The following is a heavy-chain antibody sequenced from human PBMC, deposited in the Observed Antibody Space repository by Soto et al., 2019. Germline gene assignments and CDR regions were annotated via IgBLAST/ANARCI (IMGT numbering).Heavy chain of an antibody. CDR3: ARDRRRSSWPKLTYYYGMDV. J-gene: IGHJ6*02. D-gene: IGHD6-13*01. V-gene: IGHV3-7*04. Sequence: GGSLRLSCAVSGFSFSSYWMSWVRQAPGKGLKWVANIKQDGSEKYYVDSVKGRFTISRDNAKNSLYLQMNSLRAEDTAVYYCARDRRRSSWPKLTYYYGMDVWGQGTTVTVSS. CDR2: IKQDGSEK. CDR1: GFSFSSYW.